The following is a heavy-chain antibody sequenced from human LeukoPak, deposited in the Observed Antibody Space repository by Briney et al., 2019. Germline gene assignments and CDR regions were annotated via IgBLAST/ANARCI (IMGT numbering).Heavy chain of an antibody. CDR2: ISYDGSNK. CDR3: ARDSIAAGLAFDS. D-gene: IGHD6-6*01. J-gene: IGHJ4*02. CDR1: GFTFSSYA. V-gene: IGHV3-30*04. Sequence: GGSLRLSCAASGFTFSSYAMHWVRQAPGKGLEWVAVISYDGSNKYYADSVKGRFTISRDNSKNTLYLQMNSLRAEDTAVCYCARDSIAAGLAFDSWGQGTLVTVSS.